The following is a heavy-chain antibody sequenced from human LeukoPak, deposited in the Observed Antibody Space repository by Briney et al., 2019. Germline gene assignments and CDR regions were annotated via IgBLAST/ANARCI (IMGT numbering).Heavy chain of an antibody. CDR3: TSRGYDYV. V-gene: IGHV3-30*02. CDR2: IHYDGSDK. Sequence: PGGSLRLSCAASGFSFSTYGMHWVRQAPGKGLEWVAFIHYDGSDKNYADSVKGRFTISRDNSKNTLFLQMNSLRVEDTAMYYCTSRGYDYVWGQGILVTVSS. CDR1: GFSFSTYG. J-gene: IGHJ4*02. D-gene: IGHD5-18*01.